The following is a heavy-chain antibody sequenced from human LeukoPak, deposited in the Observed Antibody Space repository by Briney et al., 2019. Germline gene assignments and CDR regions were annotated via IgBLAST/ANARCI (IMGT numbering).Heavy chain of an antibody. CDR2: IYTSGST. V-gene: IGHV4-4*07. D-gene: IGHD3-10*01. Sequence: KXLEXVGRIYTSGSTNYNPSLKSRVTMSVDTSKNQFSLKLSSVTAADTAVYYCARAGPGADYYFDYWGQGTLVTVSS. J-gene: IGHJ4*02. CDR3: ARAGPGADYYFDY.